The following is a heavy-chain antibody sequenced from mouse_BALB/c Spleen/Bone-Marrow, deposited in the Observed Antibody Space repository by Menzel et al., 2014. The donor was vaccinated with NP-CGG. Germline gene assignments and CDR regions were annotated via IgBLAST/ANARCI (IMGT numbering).Heavy chain of an antibody. D-gene: IGHD1-1*01. Sequence: VKLMESGAELAKPGASVKMSCKASGYTFTTYWMHWTKRRPGQGLEWIGYINPSTGYTGYNQKFKDKATLTADKSSSTAYMQLSSLTSEDSAVYYCARRGYYGTNYDFDFWGQGTTLTVSS. V-gene: IGHV1-7*01. J-gene: IGHJ2*01. CDR1: GYTFTTYW. CDR2: INPSTGYT. CDR3: ARRGYYGTNYDFDF.